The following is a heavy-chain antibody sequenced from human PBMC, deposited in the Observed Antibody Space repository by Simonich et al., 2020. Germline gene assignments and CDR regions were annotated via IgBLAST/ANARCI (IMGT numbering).Heavy chain of an antibody. CDR2: ISSSSRYI. D-gene: IGHD6-13*01. Sequence: EVQLVEYGGGLVKPGGSLRLSCAASGFTFSSYSMNWVRQAPGKGLEFVSYISSSSRYIYYADSGKGRFTISRDNAKNSLYLQMNSLRAEDTAVYYCARDAAGDYWGQGTLVTVSS. J-gene: IGHJ4*02. CDR1: GFTFSSYS. CDR3: ARDAAGDY. V-gene: IGHV3-21*01.